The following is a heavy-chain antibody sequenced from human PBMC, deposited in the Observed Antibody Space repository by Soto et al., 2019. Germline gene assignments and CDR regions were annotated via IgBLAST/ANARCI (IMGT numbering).Heavy chain of an antibody. V-gene: IGHV3-9*01. D-gene: IGHD3-10*01. CDR2: IAWNSDII. Sequence: EVQLVESGGGLVQPSRSLRLSCAASGFRFEDYAMHWVRQATGKGLEWVSGIAWNSDIIGYADSVKGRFTISRDNGKNSLYLQMNSLRPEDTALYYCAKDHYGSAIYGMDVWGQGTTVTVSS. CDR3: AKDHYGSAIYGMDV. CDR1: GFRFEDYA. J-gene: IGHJ6*02.